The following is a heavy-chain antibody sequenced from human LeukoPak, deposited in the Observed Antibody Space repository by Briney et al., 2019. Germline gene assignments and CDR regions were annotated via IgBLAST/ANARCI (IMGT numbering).Heavy chain of an antibody. D-gene: IGHD6-13*01. CDR1: GYTFTSYD. CDR3: ARGHSAAGNYYYYGMDV. CDR2: MNPNSGNT. Sequence: ASVKVSCKASGYTFTSYDINWVRQATGQGVEWMGWMNPNSGNTGYAQKFQGRVTMTRNTSISTAYMELSSLRSEDTAVYYCARGHSAAGNYYYYGMDVWGQGTTVTVSS. J-gene: IGHJ6*02. V-gene: IGHV1-8*01.